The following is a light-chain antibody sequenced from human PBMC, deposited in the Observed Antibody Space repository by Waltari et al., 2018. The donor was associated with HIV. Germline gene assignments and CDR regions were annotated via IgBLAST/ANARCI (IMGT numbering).Light chain of an antibody. CDR3: GTWASSLSAPWV. CDR2: ENN. J-gene: IGLJ3*02. V-gene: IGLV1-51*02. CDR1: SPTLGNNF. Sequence: QSVLTQPPSVSAAPGRKVTIPCSGTSPTLGNNFLSWYQQLPGTAPKLLIYENNKRPSGIPDRFSGSKSGTSATLGITGLQTGDEADYFCGTWASSLSAPWVFGGGTKLTVL.